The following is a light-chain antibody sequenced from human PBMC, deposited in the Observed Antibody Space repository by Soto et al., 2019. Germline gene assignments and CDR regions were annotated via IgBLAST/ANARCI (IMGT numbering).Light chain of an antibody. CDR1: SSDVGGYNY. CDR3: SSYTSSSTLPGV. CDR2: EVS. V-gene: IGLV2-14*01. J-gene: IGLJ3*02. Sequence: QSVLTQPASVSGSPGQSITISCTGTSSDVGGYNYVSWYQHHPGKAPKLMIYEVSNRPSGVSNRFSGSKSGNTASLTISGLQAEDEADYYCSSYTSSSTLPGVFGGGTKLTVL.